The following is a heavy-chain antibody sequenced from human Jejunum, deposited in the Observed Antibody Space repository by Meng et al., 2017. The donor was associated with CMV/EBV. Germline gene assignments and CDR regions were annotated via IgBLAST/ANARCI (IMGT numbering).Heavy chain of an antibody. D-gene: IGHD4-11*01. J-gene: IGHJ4*02. CDR3: AKATDFDY. CDR2: IYIGGSA. Sequence: RLSCAAAGFSFSSNYMSWVRQAPGKGLEWVSFIYIGGSANYADSVKGRFTISRDNSKNTLYLQMNSLRAEDTAVYYCAKATDFDYWGQGTLVTVSS. CDR1: GFSFSSNY. V-gene: IGHV3-53*01.